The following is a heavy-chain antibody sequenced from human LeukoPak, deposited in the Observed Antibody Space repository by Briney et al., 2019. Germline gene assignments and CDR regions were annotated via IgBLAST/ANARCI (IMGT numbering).Heavy chain of an antibody. J-gene: IGHJ3*02. D-gene: IGHD2-2*01. CDR2: MNPNSGNT. CDR1: GYTFTSYD. CDR3: ASDVAYCSSTSCYPRLDAFDI. Sequence: ASVKVSCKASGYTFTSYDINWVRQATGQGLEWMGWMNPNSGNTGYAQKFQGRVTMTRSTSISTAYMELSSLRPEDTAVYYCASDVAYCSSTSCYPRLDAFDIWGQGTMVTVSS. V-gene: IGHV1-8*01.